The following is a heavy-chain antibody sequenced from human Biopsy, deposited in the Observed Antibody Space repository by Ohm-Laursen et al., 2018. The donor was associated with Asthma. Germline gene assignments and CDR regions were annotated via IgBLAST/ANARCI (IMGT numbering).Heavy chain of an antibody. CDR2: ILTKFDIT. Sequence: GSSMKVSCKASGGSFSNFAFSWVRQAPGHGLEWMGTILTKFDITSYAEKFQGRVTITADKSTSTTYMELSRLRSEDTAVYYCARSYDTDSYPVLVLDYWGQGTLVTVSS. D-gene: IGHD3-22*01. V-gene: IGHV1-69*04. J-gene: IGHJ4*02. CDR1: GGSFSNFA. CDR3: ARSYDTDSYPVLVLDY.